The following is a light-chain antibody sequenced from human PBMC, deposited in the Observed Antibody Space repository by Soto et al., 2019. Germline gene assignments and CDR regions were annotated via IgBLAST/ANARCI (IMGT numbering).Light chain of an antibody. CDR3: QQYENSPWT. CDR2: GAS. V-gene: IGKV3-20*01. CDR1: QSVSSTF. Sequence: EIVLTQSPGTLSLSPGERANLSCRASQSVSSTFLAWYQQKHGQAPRLLVYGASSRATGIPDRFSGSGSGTDFTLTISRLEPEDFAVYYCQQYENSPWTFGQGTKVEI. J-gene: IGKJ1*01.